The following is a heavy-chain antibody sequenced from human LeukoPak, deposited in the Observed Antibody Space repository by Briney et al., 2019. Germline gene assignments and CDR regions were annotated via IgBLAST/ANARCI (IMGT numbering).Heavy chain of an antibody. CDR3: ARGRRPPRAYYMDV. CDR2: ISGSGTTI. V-gene: IGHV3-11*01. CDR1: GFPFSDYY. D-gene: IGHD6-25*01. J-gene: IGHJ6*03. Sequence: GGSLRLSCAASGFPFSDYYMSWIRQAPGKGLECISYISGSGTTIYYADSVKGRFTISRDNAKNSLYLQMNSLRAEDTAVYYCARGRRPPRAYYMDVWGKGTTVTVSS.